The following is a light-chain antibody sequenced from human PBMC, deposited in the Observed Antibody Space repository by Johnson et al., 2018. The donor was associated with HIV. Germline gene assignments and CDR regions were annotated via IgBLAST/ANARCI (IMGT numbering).Light chain of an antibody. CDR3: GTWDSNLSVGNV. J-gene: IGLJ1*01. Sequence: QSVLTQPPSVSAAPGQKVTISCSGRSSNIGSNSVSWYQQLPGTAPKLLIYENNKRPSGIPDRFSGSKSGTSATLCITGLQTGDEADYYCGTWDSNLSVGNVFGTGTKVTVL. V-gene: IGLV1-51*02. CDR2: ENN. CDR1: SSNIGSNS.